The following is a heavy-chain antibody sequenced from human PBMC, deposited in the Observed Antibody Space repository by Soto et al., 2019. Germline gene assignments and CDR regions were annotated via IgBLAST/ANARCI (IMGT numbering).Heavy chain of an antibody. CDR1: GFTFSSYS. CDR2: ISSSSSTI. V-gene: IGHV3-48*01. Sequence: EVQLVESGGGLVQPGGSLRLSCAASGFTFSSYSMNWVRQAPGKGLEWVSYISSSSSTIYYADSVKGRFTISRDNAKNTLYLQMNSLRAEDTAVYYCAKGMVGFDYWGQGTLVTVSS. D-gene: IGHD1-26*01. J-gene: IGHJ4*02. CDR3: AKGMVGFDY.